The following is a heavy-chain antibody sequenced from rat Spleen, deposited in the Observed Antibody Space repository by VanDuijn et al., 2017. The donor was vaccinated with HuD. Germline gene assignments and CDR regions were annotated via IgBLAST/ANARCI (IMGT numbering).Heavy chain of an antibody. CDR2: IWGDGST. D-gene: IGHD1-2*01. J-gene: IGHJ2*01. CDR3: ARADIAAISTGGI. Sequence: QVQLKESGPGLVQPSQTLSLTCTVSGFSLNNYGVIWVRQPPGKGLEWMGVIWGDGSTKYNSALKSRLSISRDTSKSQVYLKMNRLQTEDTAMYFCARADIAAISTGGIWGQGVMVTVSS. V-gene: IGHV2-13*01. CDR1: GFSLNNYG.